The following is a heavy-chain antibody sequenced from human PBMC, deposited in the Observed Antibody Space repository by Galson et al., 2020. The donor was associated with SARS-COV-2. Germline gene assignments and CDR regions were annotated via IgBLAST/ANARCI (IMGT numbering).Heavy chain of an antibody. Sequence: ASVKVSCKASGYTFTSYGISWVRQAPGQGLEWMGWISAYNGNTNYAQKLQGRVTMTTDTSTSTAYMELRSLRSDDTAVYYCARDLGDWLVVPHLLPQDSNGFDPWGQGTLVTVSS. CDR1: GYTFTSYG. V-gene: IGHV1-18*01. J-gene: IGHJ5*02. CDR2: ISAYNGNT. CDR3: ARDLGDWLVVPHLLPQDSNGFDP. D-gene: IGHD2-15*01.